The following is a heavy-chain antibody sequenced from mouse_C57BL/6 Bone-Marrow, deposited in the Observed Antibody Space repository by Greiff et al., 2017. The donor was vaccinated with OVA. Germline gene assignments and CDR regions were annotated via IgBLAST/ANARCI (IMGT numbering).Heavy chain of an antibody. CDR3: TTLATTVDY. J-gene: IGHJ2*01. D-gene: IGHD1-1*01. Sequence: EVQLVESGAELVRPGASVKLSCTASGFNIKDDYMHWVKQRPEQGLEWIGWIDPENGDTEYASKFQGKATITADTSSNTAYLQLSSLTSEDTAVYYCTTLATTVDYWGQGTTLTVSS. CDR2: IDPENGDT. CDR1: GFNIKDDY. V-gene: IGHV14-4*01.